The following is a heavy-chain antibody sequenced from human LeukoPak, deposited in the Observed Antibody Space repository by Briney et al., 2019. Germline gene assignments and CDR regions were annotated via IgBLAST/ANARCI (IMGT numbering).Heavy chain of an antibody. CDR2: IIPIFGTA. D-gene: IGHD3-22*01. CDR1: GGTFSSYA. V-gene: IGHV1-69*01. Sequence: SVKVSCKASGGTFSSYAISWVRQAPGQGLEWMGGIIPIFGTANYAQKFQGRVTITADESTSTAYMELSSLRSEDTAVYYCASLRPYYYDSSGYSKDYWGQGTLVTVSS. CDR3: ASLRPYYYDSSGYSKDY. J-gene: IGHJ4*02.